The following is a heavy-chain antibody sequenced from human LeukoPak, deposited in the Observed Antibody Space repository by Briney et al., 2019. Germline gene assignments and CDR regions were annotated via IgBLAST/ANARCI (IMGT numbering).Heavy chain of an antibody. Sequence: GRSLRLSCAASGFTFDDYAMHWVRQAPGRGLEWVSGISWNSGSIGYADSVKGRFTISRDNAKNSLHLQMNSLRAEDTALYYCARGAARDSFFDYWGQGTLVTVSS. CDR1: GFTFDDYA. CDR3: ARGAARDSFFDY. V-gene: IGHV3-9*01. J-gene: IGHJ4*02. D-gene: IGHD6-6*01. CDR2: ISWNSGSI.